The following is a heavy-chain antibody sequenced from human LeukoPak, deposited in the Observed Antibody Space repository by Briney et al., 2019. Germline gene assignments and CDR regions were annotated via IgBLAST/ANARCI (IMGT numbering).Heavy chain of an antibody. CDR1: GFTVSSRY. CDR2: IYSGDNT. V-gene: IGHV3-53*05. D-gene: IGHD6-13*01. J-gene: IGHJ1*01. Sequence: GGSLRLSCAASGFTVSSRYMSWVRQAPGKGLECVSVIYSGDNTYYADSVKGRFTVSRDNSKNTLYLQMNSLRSEDTAVYYCARSASRAAAGHTQHWGQGTLVTVSS. CDR3: ARSASRAAAGHTQH.